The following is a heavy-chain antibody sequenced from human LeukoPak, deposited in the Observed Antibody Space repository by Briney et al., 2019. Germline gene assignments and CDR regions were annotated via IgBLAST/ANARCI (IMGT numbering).Heavy chain of an antibody. CDR1: GFTFSSYA. CDR2: ISYDGSKK. D-gene: IGHD3-3*01. V-gene: IGHV3-30*14. J-gene: IGHJ6*02. Sequence: GRSLRLSCAASGFTFSSYAMHWVRQAPGKGLEWVAVISYDGSKKYHADSGKGRFTISRDNSNKMQYLVMDSLRADDTAVYYGARGGDFWSGYKTHEYGLDVWGQGTTVTVSS. CDR3: ARGGDFWSGYKTHEYGLDV.